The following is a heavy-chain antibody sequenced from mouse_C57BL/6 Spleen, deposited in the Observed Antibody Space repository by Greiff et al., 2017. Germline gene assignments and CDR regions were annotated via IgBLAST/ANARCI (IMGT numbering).Heavy chain of an antibody. Sequence: EVHLVESGGGLVKPGGSLKLSCAASGFTFSSYAMSWVRQTPEKRLEWVATISDGGSYTYYPDNVTGRFTIPRDNAKTNLFLQMRQLKSDDTAMYYCARDRGNWDEDYFDYWGQGTTLTVSA. V-gene: IGHV5-4*01. CDR1: GFTFSSYA. J-gene: IGHJ2*01. CDR2: ISDGGSYT. D-gene: IGHD4-1*02. CDR3: ARDRGNWDEDYFDY.